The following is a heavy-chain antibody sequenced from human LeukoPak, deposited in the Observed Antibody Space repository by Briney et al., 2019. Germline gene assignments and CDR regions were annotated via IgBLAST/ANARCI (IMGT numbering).Heavy chain of an antibody. D-gene: IGHD3-22*01. Sequence: LRLSCAASGFTVSSNYMSWIRQPPGKGLEWIGYIYYSGSTYYNPSLKSRVTISVDTSKNQFSLKLSSVTAADTAVYYCASSSGYYGNFDYWGQGTLVTVSS. CDR1: GFTVSSNY. CDR2: IYYSGST. CDR3: ASSSGYYGNFDY. V-gene: IGHV4-30-4*01. J-gene: IGHJ4*02.